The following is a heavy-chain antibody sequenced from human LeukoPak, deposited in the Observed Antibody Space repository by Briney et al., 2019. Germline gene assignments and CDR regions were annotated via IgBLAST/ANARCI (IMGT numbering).Heavy chain of an antibody. CDR1: GFTFSSSA. J-gene: IGHJ4*02. V-gene: IGHV3-23*01. CDR2: ISDTGRLS. CDR3: AKDLSGWQTFDY. Sequence: GGSLRLSCAAFGFTFSSSAMSWVRQAPGKGLEWVAAISDTGRLSYCADSVNGRFTISRDNSKNTLSLQMNSLRAADTAVYYCAKDLSGWQTFDYWGQGTLVSVTS. D-gene: IGHD6-19*01.